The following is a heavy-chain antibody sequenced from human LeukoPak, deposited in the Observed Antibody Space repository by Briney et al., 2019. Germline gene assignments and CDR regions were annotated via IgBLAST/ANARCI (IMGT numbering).Heavy chain of an antibody. CDR2: INHSGST. D-gene: IGHD4-17*01. V-gene: IGHV4-34*01. CDR3: ARGGGDYKY. J-gene: IGHJ4*02. Sequence: KPSETLSLTCAVYGGSFSGYYWSWIRQPPGKGLEWIGEINHSGSTNYNPSLKSRVTISVDTSRNQFSLKLSSVTAADTAVYYCARGGGDYKYWGQGTLVTVSS. CDR1: GGSFSGYY.